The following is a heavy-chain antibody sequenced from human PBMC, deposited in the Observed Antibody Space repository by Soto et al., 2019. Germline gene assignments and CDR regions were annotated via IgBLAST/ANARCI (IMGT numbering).Heavy chain of an antibody. CDR3: AARDPAFEY. V-gene: IGHV1-18*01. CDR2: ISTDKGKT. D-gene: IGHD2-21*02. Sequence: QAQLVQSGPEVKKPGASVKVSCKTSGYTFTSFGISWVRQTPGQGLEWMGWISTDKGKTNYAQKFQGRVTMTPDTSTRTVYMYLKRLSSDDTALYYCAARDPAFEYWGRGSLETVSS. CDR1: GYTFTSFG. J-gene: IGHJ4*02.